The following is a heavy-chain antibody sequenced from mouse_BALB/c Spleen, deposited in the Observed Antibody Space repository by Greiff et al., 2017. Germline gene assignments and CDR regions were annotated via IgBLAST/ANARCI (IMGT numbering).Heavy chain of an antibody. CDR3: ARDYGGGYYGYFDV. Sequence: VKLMESGPGLVAPSQSLSITCTVSGFSLTSYGVHWVRQPPGKGLEWLGVIWAGGSTNYNSALMSRLSISKDNSKSQVFLKMNSLQTDDTAMYYCARDYGGGYYGYFDVWGAGTTVTVSS. CDR2: IWAGGST. D-gene: IGHD1-1*02. CDR1: GFSLTSYG. V-gene: IGHV2-9*02. J-gene: IGHJ1*01.